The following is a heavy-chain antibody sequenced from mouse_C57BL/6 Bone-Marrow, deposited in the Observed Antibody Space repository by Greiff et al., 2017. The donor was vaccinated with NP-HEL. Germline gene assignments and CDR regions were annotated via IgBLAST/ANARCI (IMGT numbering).Heavy chain of an antibody. CDR3: AMAISQTAMDY. Sequence: QVQLKQPGAELVKPGASVKVSCKASGYTFTSYWMHWVKQRPGQGLEWIGRIHPSDSDTNYNQKFKGKATLTVDKSSSTAYMQLSSLTSEDSAVYYCAMAISQTAMDYWGQGTSVTVSS. V-gene: IGHV1-74*01. CDR1: GYTFTSYW. CDR2: IHPSDSDT. J-gene: IGHJ4*01.